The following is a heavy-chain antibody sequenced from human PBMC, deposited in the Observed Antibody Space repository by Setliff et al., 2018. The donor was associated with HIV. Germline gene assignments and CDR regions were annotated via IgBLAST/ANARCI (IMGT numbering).Heavy chain of an antibody. CDR1: GGSFRHYY. Sequence: KPSETLSLTCTVSGGSFRHYYWSWIRQPPGKGLEWIGHIYPTGITNYNPSLKSRLTISIDTFRKQFALSLRSVTAADTAIYYCARLVSEMATLDWYFDVWGRGTLGTVSS. CDR3: ARLVSEMATLDWYFDV. J-gene: IGHJ2*01. CDR2: IYPTGIT. V-gene: IGHV4-4*09.